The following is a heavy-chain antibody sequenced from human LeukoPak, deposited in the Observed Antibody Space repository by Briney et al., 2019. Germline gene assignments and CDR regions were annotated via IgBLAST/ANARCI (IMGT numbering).Heavy chain of an antibody. J-gene: IGHJ6*02. CDR2: INPNSGGT. CDR3: ARDREYSSGWYHHYYYYGMDV. Sequence: GASVKVSCKASGYTFTGYYMHWVRQAPGQGLVWMGWINPNSGGTNYAQKFQGRVTMTRDTSISTAYMELSRLRSDDTAVYYCARDREYSSGWYHHYYYYGMDVWGQGTTVTVSS. D-gene: IGHD6-19*01. V-gene: IGHV1-2*02. CDR1: GYTFTGYY.